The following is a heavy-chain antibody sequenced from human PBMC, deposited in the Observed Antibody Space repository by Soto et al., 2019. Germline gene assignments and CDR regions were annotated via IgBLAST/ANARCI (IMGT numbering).Heavy chain of an antibody. V-gene: IGHV3-15*01. CDR1: GFTFSNAW. J-gene: IGHJ4*02. D-gene: IGHD3-9*01. CDR3: TTVAAKYYDILTGGNFDY. Sequence: GGSLRLSCAASGFTFSNAWMSWVRQAPGKGLEWVGRIKSKTDGGTTDYAAPVKGRFTISRDDSKNTLYLQMNSLKTEDTAVYYCTTVAAKYYDILTGGNFDYWGQGTLVTVSS. CDR2: IKSKTDGGTT.